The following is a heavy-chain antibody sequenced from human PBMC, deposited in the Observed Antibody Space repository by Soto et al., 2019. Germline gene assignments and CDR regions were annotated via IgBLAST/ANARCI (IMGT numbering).Heavy chain of an antibody. CDR2: ISGFNDDT. CDR3: ARSGSYYPARNWFGP. CDR1: GYTFTSYG. J-gene: IGHJ5*02. V-gene: IGHV1-18*01. D-gene: IGHD3-10*01. Sequence: QLVHSGVEMKNPGASVKVSCKASGYTFTSYGISWVRQAPGQGLEWMGWISGFNDDTNHAQKFQGRVTVTKDTSTSTAYMELRSLKSDDTAMYYCARSGSYYPARNWFGPWGQGTLVIVSS.